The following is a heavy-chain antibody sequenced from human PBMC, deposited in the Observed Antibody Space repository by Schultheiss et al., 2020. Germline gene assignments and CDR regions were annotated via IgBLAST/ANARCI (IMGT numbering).Heavy chain of an antibody. Sequence: GGSLRLSCAASGFTFSSYGMHWVRQAPGKGLEWVAVISYDGSNKYYADSVKGRFTISRDNSKNALYLQMNSLRAEDTAVYYCARGMYSSFDTDAFDIWGQGTTVTVSS. CDR2: ISYDGSNK. CDR1: GFTFSSYG. D-gene: IGHD6-6*01. V-gene: IGHV3-30*03. J-gene: IGHJ3*02. CDR3: ARGMYSSFDTDAFDI.